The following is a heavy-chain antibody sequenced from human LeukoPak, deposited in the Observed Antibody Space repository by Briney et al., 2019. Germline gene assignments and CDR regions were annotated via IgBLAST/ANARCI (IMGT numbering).Heavy chain of an antibody. CDR3: ARAWYYAS. D-gene: IGHD3-22*01. CDR2: IYTSGGT. CDR1: GGSISSYY. J-gene: IGHJ4*02. V-gene: IGHV4-4*07. Sequence: PSETLSLTCTVSGGSISSYYLSWSRQPAGKGLGWIGRIYTSGGTNYNPSLKSRVTMSVDTSKDQFFLELSSVTPADTAVYYCARAWYYASWGQGTLVTVSS.